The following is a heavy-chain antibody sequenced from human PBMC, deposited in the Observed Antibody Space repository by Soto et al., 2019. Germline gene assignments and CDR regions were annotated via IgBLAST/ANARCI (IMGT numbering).Heavy chain of an antibody. Sequence: SVKVSCKASGGTFSSYTISWVRQAPGQGLEWMGRIIPILGIANYAQKFQGRVTITADKSTSTAYMELSSLRSEDTAVYYCARSRGSGYSYYYIDVWGKWTTVTVSS. V-gene: IGHV1-69*02. CDR2: IIPILGIA. CDR1: GGTFSSYT. D-gene: IGHD3-3*01. CDR3: ARSRGSGYSYYYIDV. J-gene: IGHJ6*03.